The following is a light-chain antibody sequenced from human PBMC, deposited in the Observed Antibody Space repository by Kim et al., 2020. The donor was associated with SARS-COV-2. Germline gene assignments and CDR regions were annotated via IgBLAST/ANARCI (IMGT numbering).Light chain of an antibody. Sequence: ASVRARVTVAYRASQGNSRLLAWYQQKPGTAPKLLIYAATSLQSGVPSMFSGSGSGTDFTLAISSLQPEDSATYYCQQAHSFSLTIGGGTKVDIK. J-gene: IGKJ4*01. CDR3: QQAHSFSLT. V-gene: IGKV1-12*01. CDR2: AAT. CDR1: QGNSRL.